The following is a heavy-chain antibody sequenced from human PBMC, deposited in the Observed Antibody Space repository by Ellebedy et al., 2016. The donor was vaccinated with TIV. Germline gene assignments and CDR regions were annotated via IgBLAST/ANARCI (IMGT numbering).Heavy chain of an antibody. D-gene: IGHD6-19*01. CDR2: IKQDGSEK. CDR3: ARDQWLGRAYYFDY. V-gene: IGHV3-7*01. CDR1: GFTFSNYW. Sequence: GESLKISCAASGFTFSNYWMSWVRQAPGKGLEWVANIKQDGSEKNYVDSVKGRFSISRDNAKNSMYLQMNSLRGEDTAVYYCARDQWLGRAYYFDYWGQGTLLTVSS. J-gene: IGHJ4*02.